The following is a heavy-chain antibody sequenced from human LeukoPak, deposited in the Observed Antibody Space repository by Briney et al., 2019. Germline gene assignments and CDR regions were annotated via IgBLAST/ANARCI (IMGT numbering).Heavy chain of an antibody. CDR1: GYTFTNYY. CDR3: ARLGDTGSYNWFDP. V-gene: IGHV1-46*01. Sequence: ASVKVSCKASGYTFTNYYMHWVRQAPGQGLEWMGIINPSGGTTTYAQKFQGRVTMTRDTSTTTVYMELSSLRYEDTAVYYCARLGDTGSYNWFDPWGQGTLHTVSS. CDR2: INPSGGTT. J-gene: IGHJ5*02. D-gene: IGHD3-10*01.